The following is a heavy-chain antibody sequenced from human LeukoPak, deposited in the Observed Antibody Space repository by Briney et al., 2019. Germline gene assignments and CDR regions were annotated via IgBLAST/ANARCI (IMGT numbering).Heavy chain of an antibody. CDR1: GFIFSSYA. J-gene: IGHJ5*02. Sequence: GGSLRLSCAASGFIFSSYAMHWVRQAPGKGLEWVAVISYDGSNKYYADSVKGRFTISRDNSKNTLYLQMNSLRAEDTAVYYCARTLYSSSPTGWFDPWGQGTLVTVSS. CDR3: ARTLYSSSPTGWFDP. V-gene: IGHV3-30-3*01. CDR2: ISYDGSNK. D-gene: IGHD6-13*01.